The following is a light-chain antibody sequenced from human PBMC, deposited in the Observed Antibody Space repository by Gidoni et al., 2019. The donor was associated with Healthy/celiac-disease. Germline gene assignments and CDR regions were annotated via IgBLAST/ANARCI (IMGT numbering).Light chain of an antibody. Sequence: PSTLSASVGDRVTITCRASQSISSYLNWYQQKPGKAPKLLIYAASSLQSFVASSVIRGLAVTGVPPTVSPLPLEHFATHDCQQSYSTPCTFGPGTKVDIK. V-gene: IGKV1-39*01. CDR2: AAS. J-gene: IGKJ3*01. CDR3: QQSYSTPCT. CDR1: QSISSY.